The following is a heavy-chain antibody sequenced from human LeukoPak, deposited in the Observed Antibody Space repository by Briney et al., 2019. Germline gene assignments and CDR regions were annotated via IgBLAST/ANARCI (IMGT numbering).Heavy chain of an antibody. CDR1: GGSISSSSYY. Sequence: SETLSLACTVPGGSISSSSYYWGWIRQPPWNGLEWIRTIYYSGTTYYNPSLKGRVTISVDTSKSQFSLKLNSVTAADTAVYYCARHSRVYYNSGSYPDYWGQGTLGTVSS. CDR3: ARHSRVYYNSGSYPDY. D-gene: IGHD3-10*01. J-gene: IGHJ4*02. CDR2: IYYSGTT. V-gene: IGHV4-39*01.